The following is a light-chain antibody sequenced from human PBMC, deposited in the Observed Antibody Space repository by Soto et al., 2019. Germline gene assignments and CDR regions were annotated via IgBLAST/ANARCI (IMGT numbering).Light chain of an antibody. CDR1: QTVRSD. V-gene: IGKV3D-15*01. J-gene: IGKJ4*01. CDR2: GAS. Sequence: EIVMTQSPATLSVSPGERATLSCRASQTVRSDFAWYQQKPGQAPRLLIYGASSRATGIPARFSGSGSGTDFTLTISRLEPEDFAVYYCQQFSSYPLTFGGGTKVDNK. CDR3: QQFSSYPLT.